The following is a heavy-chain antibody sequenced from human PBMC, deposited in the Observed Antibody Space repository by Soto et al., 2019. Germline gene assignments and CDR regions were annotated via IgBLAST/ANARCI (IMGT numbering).Heavy chain of an antibody. J-gene: IGHJ6*02. Sequence: GASVKVSCKASGYTFTSYGISWVRQAPGQGLEWMGWISAYNGNTNYAQKLQGRVTMTTDTSTSTAYMELRSLRSDDTAVYYCATYSSSWYGELYYYYYGMDVWGQGTTVTVSS. D-gene: IGHD6-13*01. V-gene: IGHV1-18*01. CDR1: GYTFTSYG. CDR2: ISAYNGNT. CDR3: ATYSSSWYGELYYYYYGMDV.